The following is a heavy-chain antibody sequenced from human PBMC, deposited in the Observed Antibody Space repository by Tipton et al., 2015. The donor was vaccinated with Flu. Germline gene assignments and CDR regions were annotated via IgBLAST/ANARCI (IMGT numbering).Heavy chain of an antibody. D-gene: IGHD3-3*01. CDR1: GFTFSTYS. V-gene: IGHV3-23*01. J-gene: IGHJ4*02. Sequence: SLRLSCAAYGFTFSTYSMHWVRQAPGKGLEWVSAISGSGGSTYYADSVKGRFTISRDNSKNTLYLQMNSLRAEDTAVYYCAKGLRITIFGVVTSFDYWGQGTLVTVSS. CDR2: ISGSGGST. CDR3: AKGLRITIFGVVTSFDY.